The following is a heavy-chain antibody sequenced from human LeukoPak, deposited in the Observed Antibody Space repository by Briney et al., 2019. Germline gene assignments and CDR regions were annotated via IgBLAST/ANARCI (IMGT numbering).Heavy chain of an antibody. CDR2: IHDNRRT. V-gene: IGHV4-59*01. J-gene: IGHJ4*02. Sequence: SETLSLTCTVSGGPISGYFWSWIRQPPGKGLEWIGYIHDNRRTTYNPSLRSRVTISIDTSKSQFSLKLNSLTTTDTAVYYCARVGGYSGFYWGQGTLVTVSS. D-gene: IGHD5-12*01. CDR1: GGPISGYF. CDR3: ARVGGYSGFY.